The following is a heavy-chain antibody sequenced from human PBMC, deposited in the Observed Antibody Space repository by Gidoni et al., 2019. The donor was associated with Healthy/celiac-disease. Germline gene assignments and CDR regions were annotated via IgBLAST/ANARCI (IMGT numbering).Heavy chain of an antibody. CDR1: GFTFSSYA. V-gene: IGHV3-23*01. J-gene: IGHJ6*02. Sequence: EVQLLESGGGLVQPGGSLRLSCAAFGFTFSSYAMSWVRQAPGKGLEWVPAISGSGGITYYADSVKGRFTISRDNSKNTLYLQMNSLRAEDTAVYYCANSRHPDYYYGMDVCGQGTTVTVSS. CDR2: ISGSGGIT. CDR3: ANSRHPDYYYGMDV.